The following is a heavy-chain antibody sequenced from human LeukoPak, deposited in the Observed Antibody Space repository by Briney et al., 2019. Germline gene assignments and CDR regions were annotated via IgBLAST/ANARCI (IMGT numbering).Heavy chain of an antibody. CDR3: AKDLRGAFDY. CDR1: GFTFSRHW. J-gene: IGHJ4*02. Sequence: GGSLRLSCAASGFTFSRHWMSWVRQAPGKGLEWVANIKQDGSETYYVDSVKGRFTISRDNAQNSLYLQMNSLRAEDTAVYYCAKDLRGAFDYWGQGTLVTVSS. CDR2: IKQDGSET. V-gene: IGHV3-7*01.